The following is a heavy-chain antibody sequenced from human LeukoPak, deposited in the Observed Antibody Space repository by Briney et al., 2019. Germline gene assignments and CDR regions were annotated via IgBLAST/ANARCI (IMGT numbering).Heavy chain of an antibody. V-gene: IGHV4-59*01. CDR2: IYYSGST. D-gene: IGHD3-9*01. CDR1: GGSISSYY. Sequence: SETLSLTCTVSGGSISSYYWSWIRQPPGKGLEWIGYIYYSGSTNYNPSLKSRVTIPVDTSKNQFSLKLSSVTAADTAVYCCARGRYDILTGYYYIGYDYWGQGTLVTVSS. J-gene: IGHJ4*02. CDR3: ARGRYDILTGYYYIGYDY.